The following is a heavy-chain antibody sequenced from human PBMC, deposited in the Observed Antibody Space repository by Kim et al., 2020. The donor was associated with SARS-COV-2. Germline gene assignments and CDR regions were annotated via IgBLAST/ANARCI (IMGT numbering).Heavy chain of an antibody. CDR2: IDSDGSDT. Sequence: GGSLRLSCEASRFIFDSFWMVWVWQAPGKGLEWVARIDSDGSDTTYADSVKGRFTISRDNAQKTLYLQMSSLRVEDTAVYYCAREGSGYDSLDHLGQG. CDR1: RFIFDSFW. J-gene: IGHJ4*02. V-gene: IGHV3-74*01. CDR3: AREGSGYDSLDH. D-gene: IGHD5-12*01.